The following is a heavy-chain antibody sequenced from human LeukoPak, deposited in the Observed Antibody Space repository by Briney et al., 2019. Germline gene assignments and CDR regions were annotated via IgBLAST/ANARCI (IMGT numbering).Heavy chain of an antibody. CDR3: ARQRPEYYYKSGNYGSNDY. J-gene: IGHJ4*02. CDR2: ISGSGGST. CDR1: GFTFSSYA. D-gene: IGHD3-10*01. Sequence: PGGSLRLSCAASGFTFSSYAMSWVRQAPGKGLEWVSAISGSGGSTYYADSVKGRFTISRDNSKNTLYLQMNSLRAEDTAVYYCARQRPEYYYKSGNYGSNDYWGQGTLVTVSS. V-gene: IGHV3-23*01.